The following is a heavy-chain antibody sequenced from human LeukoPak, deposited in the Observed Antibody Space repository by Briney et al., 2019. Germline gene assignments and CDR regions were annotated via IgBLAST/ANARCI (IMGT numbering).Heavy chain of an antibody. CDR1: GFTFSDYY. V-gene: IGHV3-11*05. J-gene: IGHJ4*02. CDR3: ARDISYCGGDCAPYYFDY. D-gene: IGHD2-21*02. Sequence: GGSLRLSCAASGFTFSDYYTSWIRQAPGKGLEWVSYISGTSTYTNYADSVKGRFTISRGNAKNSLYLQMNSLRAEDTAVYYCARDISYCGGDCAPYYFDYWGQGTLVTVSS. CDR2: ISGTSTYT.